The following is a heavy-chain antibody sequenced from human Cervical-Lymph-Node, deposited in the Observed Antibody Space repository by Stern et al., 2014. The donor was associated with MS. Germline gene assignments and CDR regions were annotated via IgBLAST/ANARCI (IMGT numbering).Heavy chain of an antibody. D-gene: IGHD6-13*01. CDR3: AKDRSHSWTFDY. CDR2: ISDDGRNK. J-gene: IGHJ4*02. V-gene: IGHV3-30*18. CDR1: GFTFSRSG. Sequence: QVQLMQSGGGVVQPGRSLRLSCAASGFTFSRSGMHWVRQAPGKGLEWVAVISDDGRNKYYADSVKGRFTISRDRSKNTVYLQMDSLRAEDTAVYYCAKDRSHSWTFDYWGQGTLVTVSS.